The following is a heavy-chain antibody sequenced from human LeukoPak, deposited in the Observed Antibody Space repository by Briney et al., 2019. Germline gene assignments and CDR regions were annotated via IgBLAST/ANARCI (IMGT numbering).Heavy chain of an antibody. CDR2: INPNNGGT. D-gene: IGHD3-9*01. CDR1: GYTFTGYS. J-gene: IGHJ4*02. Sequence: ASMKVYCKASGYTFTGYSMPWVRQATGQGLVLIERINPNNGGTNYAQKFPGRVTMTRYTSISTAYMELSRLRSDDTAVYYCVFFFKQKTAYEILSVNSDFDYWGQGTLVTVSS. V-gene: IGHV1-2*02. CDR3: VFFFKQKTAYEILSVNSDFDY.